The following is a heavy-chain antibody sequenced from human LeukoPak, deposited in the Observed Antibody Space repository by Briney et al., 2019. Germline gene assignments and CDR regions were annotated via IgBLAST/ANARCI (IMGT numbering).Heavy chain of an antibody. Sequence: GESLKISCAASGFTFSRHWMSWVRQAPGKGLEWVANIKEDGREKKYVDSVKDRFTISRDNTKNSVYLQMSGLRVDDTAIYYCARDKEGGSNDHWGQGTLVTVSS. CDR3: ARDKEGGSNDH. J-gene: IGHJ4*02. V-gene: IGHV3-7*01. CDR2: IKEDGREK. D-gene: IGHD2-15*01. CDR1: GFTFSRHW.